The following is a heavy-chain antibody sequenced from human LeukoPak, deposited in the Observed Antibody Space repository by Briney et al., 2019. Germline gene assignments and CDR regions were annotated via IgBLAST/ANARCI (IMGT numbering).Heavy chain of an antibody. J-gene: IGHJ4*02. CDR1: GYTFTGYY. D-gene: IGHD2-2*01. CDR3: ATQRGGYIVVVPAALDY. CDR2: INPNSGGT. Sequence: SVKVSCKASGYTFTGYYMHWVRQAPGQGLEWMGWINPNSGGTNYAQKFQGRVTMTRDTSISTAYMELSRLRSDDTAVYYCATQRGGYIVVVPAALDYWGQGTLVTVSS. V-gene: IGHV1-2*02.